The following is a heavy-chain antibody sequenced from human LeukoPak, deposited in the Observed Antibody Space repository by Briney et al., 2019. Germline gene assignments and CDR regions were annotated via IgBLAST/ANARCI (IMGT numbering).Heavy chain of an antibody. Sequence: PGGSLRLSCAASGFTFPNYEMHWVRQAPGKGLEWVSYISSSGNTIYYADSVKGRFTTSRDNAKNSLYLQMNSLRAEDTAVYYCARELAADDAFDIWGQGTMVTVSS. CDR2: ISSSGNTI. CDR3: ARELAADDAFDI. D-gene: IGHD6-19*01. CDR1: GFTFPNYE. V-gene: IGHV3-48*03. J-gene: IGHJ3*02.